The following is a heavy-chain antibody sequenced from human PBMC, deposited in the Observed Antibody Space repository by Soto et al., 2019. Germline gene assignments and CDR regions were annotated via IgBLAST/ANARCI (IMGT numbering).Heavy chain of an antibody. J-gene: IGHJ4*02. D-gene: IGHD6-13*01. Sequence: SETLSLTCTVSGGSIRSYYWSWIRQSPGKGLEWIGYIFYSGSTNYNPSLKSRVTTSVDTSMNQFSLKLNSVSAADTAVYYCARREGGYPFDYWGQGALVTVSS. CDR1: GGSIRSYY. CDR3: ARREGGYPFDY. CDR2: IFYSGST. V-gene: IGHV4-59*08.